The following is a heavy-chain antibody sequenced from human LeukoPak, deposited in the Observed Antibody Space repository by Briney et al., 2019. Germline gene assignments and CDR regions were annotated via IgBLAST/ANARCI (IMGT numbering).Heavy chain of an antibody. J-gene: IGHJ4*02. Sequence: GRSLRLSCAASGFTFDDYAMHWVRQAPGKGLEWVSGISWNSGSIGYADSVKGRFTISRDNAKNSLYLQMNSLRAEDTALYYCAKGLSSGWYKGYFDYWGQGTLVTVSS. CDR1: GFTFDDYA. CDR2: ISWNSGSI. V-gene: IGHV3-9*01. CDR3: AKGLSSGWYKGYFDY. D-gene: IGHD6-19*01.